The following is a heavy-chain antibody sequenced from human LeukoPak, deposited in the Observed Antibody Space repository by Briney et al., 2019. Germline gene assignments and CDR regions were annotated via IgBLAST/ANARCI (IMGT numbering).Heavy chain of an antibody. D-gene: IGHD2-2*01. Sequence: PSETLSLTCTVSGASITSYYWSWFRQPPGKGLEWIGYMYYSGTTNYNPSLKSRVTISVDTSKNQFSLKLSYVTAADTAVYCCARDLGFCSSTSCYPWFDPWGQGTLVTVSS. CDR1: GASITSYY. CDR3: ARDLGFCSSTSCYPWFDP. CDR2: MYYSGTT. J-gene: IGHJ5*02. V-gene: IGHV4-59*01.